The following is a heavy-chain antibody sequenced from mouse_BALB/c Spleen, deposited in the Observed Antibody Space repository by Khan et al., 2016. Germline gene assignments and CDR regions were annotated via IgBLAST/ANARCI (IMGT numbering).Heavy chain of an antibody. V-gene: IGHV14-3*02. J-gene: IGHJ3*01. CDR3: ARSPYDYDVGFAY. CDR2: IEPANGNT. D-gene: IGHD2-4*01. Sequence: VQLKESGAELVKPGASVKLSCTASGFNIKDTYMHWVKQRPEQGLEWIGRIEPANGNTKYDPKFQGKATITADTSSNTAYLQLSSLTSEDTAVYYCARSPYDYDVGFAYWGQGTLVTVSA. CDR1: GFNIKDTY.